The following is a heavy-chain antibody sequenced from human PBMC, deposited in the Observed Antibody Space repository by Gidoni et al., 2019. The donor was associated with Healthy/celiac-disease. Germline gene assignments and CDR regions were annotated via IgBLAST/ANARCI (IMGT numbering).Heavy chain of an antibody. CDR1: GYAFTSYG. V-gene: IGHV1-18*01. J-gene: IGHJ2*01. D-gene: IGHD3-22*01. CDR3: ARAGYYYDSSGSAL. Sequence: QVQLVQSRAEVKRPGASGKVSCKASGYAFTSYGISWVRQAPGQGLEWMGWIGAYNGNTNYDQKLQGRVTMTTDPSTSTAYMELRSLRSDDTAVYYCARAGYYYDSSGSALWGRGTLVTVSS. CDR2: IGAYNGNT.